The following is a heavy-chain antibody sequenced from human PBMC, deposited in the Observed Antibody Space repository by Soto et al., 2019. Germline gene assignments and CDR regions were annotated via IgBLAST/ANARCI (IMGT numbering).Heavy chain of an antibody. CDR3: ARVTLAGRGSFHY. D-gene: IGHD3-3*02. CDR1: GYSITNGYY. J-gene: IGHJ4*02. V-gene: IGHV4-38-2*01. Sequence: SETLALTFAVSGYSITNGYYWGWVRQPPGKGLEWIGSIYHSGNPYYNPSLKSRVTISLDTSKNQFSLKLTSVTAADTAMHYCARVTLAGRGSFHYWGQGTLVTVPS. CDR2: IYHSGNP.